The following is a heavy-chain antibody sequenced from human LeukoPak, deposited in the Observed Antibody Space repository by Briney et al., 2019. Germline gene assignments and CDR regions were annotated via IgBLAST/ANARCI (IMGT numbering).Heavy chain of an antibody. J-gene: IGHJ4*02. CDR2: INYSGST. V-gene: IGHV4-59*12. CDR3: ARAVGDYFDY. D-gene: IGHD2-15*01. Sequence: SSGTLSLTCTVSGGSISNYFWSWIRQPPGKGLEWIGYINYSGSTNYNPSLKSRVTISVDTSKNQFSLKLSSVTAADTAVYYCARAVGDYFDYWGQGTLVTVSS. CDR1: GGSISNYF.